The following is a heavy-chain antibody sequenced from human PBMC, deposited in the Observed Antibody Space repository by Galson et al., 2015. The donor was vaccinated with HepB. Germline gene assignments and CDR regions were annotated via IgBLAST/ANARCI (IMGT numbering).Heavy chain of an antibody. V-gene: IGHV3-49*04. CDR1: GFTFGDYA. D-gene: IGHD3-10*01. CDR3: TRVLLWFGELLYDAFDI. Sequence: SLRLSCAASGFTFGDYAMSWVRQAPGKGLEWVGFIRSKAYGGTTEYAASVKGRFTISRDDSKSIAYLQMNSLKTEDTAVYYCTRVLLWFGELLYDAFDIWGQGTMVTVSS. CDR2: IRSKAYGGTT. J-gene: IGHJ3*02.